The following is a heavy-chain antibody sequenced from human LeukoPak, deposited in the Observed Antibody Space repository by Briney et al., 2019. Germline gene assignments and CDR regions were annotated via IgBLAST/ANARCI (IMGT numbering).Heavy chain of an antibody. CDR3: AAAHYYGDYRDY. J-gene: IGHJ4*02. CDR2: IIPIFGTA. D-gene: IGHD3-22*01. V-gene: IGHV1-69*13. CDR1: GGTFSSYA. Sequence: SVKVSCKASGGTFSSYAISWVRQAPGQGLEWMGGIIPIFGTANYAQKFQGRVTITADESTSTAYMELSSLRSEDTAVYYCAAAHYYGDYRDYRGQGTLVTVSS.